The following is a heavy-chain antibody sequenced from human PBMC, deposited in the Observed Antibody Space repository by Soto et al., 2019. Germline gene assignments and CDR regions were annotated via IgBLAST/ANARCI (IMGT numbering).Heavy chain of an antibody. D-gene: IGHD6-6*01. CDR2: IIPIFGTA. CDR1: GGTFSSYA. CDR3: ASSSSPPYFDY. Sequence: ASVKVSCKASGGTFSSYAISWVRQAPGQGLEWMGGIIPIFGTANYAQKFQGRVTITADKSTSTAYMELSSLRSEDTAVYYCASSSSPPYFDYWGQGTLVAVSS. J-gene: IGHJ4*02. V-gene: IGHV1-69*06.